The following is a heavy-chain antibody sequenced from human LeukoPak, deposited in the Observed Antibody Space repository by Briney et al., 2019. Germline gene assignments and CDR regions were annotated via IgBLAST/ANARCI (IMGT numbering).Heavy chain of an antibody. D-gene: IGHD6-13*01. CDR1: VFTFDDFA. CDR2: ISWNSDSI. J-gene: IGHJ2*01. Sequence: GRSLRLSCAASVFTFDDFAMHWVRQAPAKGLEWVSGISWNSDSIDYADSVKGRFTISRDNAKNSLYLQMNSLRPEDMALYYCAKVAAAGNWYFDLWGRGTLVTVSS. CDR3: AKVAAAGNWYFDL. V-gene: IGHV3-9*03.